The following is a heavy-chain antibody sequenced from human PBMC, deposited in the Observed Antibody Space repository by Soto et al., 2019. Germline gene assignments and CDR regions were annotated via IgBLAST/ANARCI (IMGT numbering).Heavy chain of an antibody. J-gene: IGHJ5*02. Sequence: QVQLVESGGGAVQPGGSLRLSCAASGFTLSSHGMHWVRQAPGKGLEWVAFIWPDGSKKFYASTVQGRFSISKDHSESTLYLQMNSLRVEDTAVYYCAREPSYCSRTNCYANWFDPWGQGTLVTVSS. V-gene: IGHV3-33*01. CDR3: AREPSYCSRTNCYANWFDP. CDR2: IWPDGSKK. D-gene: IGHD2-2*01. CDR1: GFTLSSHG.